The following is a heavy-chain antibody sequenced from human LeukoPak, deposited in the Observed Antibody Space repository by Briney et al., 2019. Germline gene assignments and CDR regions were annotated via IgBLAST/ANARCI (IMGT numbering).Heavy chain of an antibody. CDR1: GFTFSNYA. CDR3: TRDLVEYVSGRYHYHGMDV. V-gene: IGHV3-48*02. D-gene: IGHD3-10*01. J-gene: IGHJ6*02. CDR2: ISWSSNTM. Sequence: GGSLRLSCAASGFTFSNYAMSWVRQAPGKGLEWVSYISWSSNTMDYADSVQGRFTISRDNAKNSLYLQMNSLRDEDTAVYYCTRDLVEYVSGRYHYHGMDVWGQGTTVTVSS.